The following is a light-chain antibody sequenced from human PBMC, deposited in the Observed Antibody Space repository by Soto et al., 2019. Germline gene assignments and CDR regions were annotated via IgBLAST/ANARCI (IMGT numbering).Light chain of an antibody. V-gene: IGKV3-11*01. CDR2: DAS. CDR3: QQRSNWPIT. Sequence: PGERATLSCRTSQSVSKYFACYQQKPGRAPRLLIYDASSRATGIPARFIGSGSGTDFTLTISSLEPEDFAIYYCQQRSNWPITFGQGTRLEIK. CDR1: QSVSKY. J-gene: IGKJ5*01.